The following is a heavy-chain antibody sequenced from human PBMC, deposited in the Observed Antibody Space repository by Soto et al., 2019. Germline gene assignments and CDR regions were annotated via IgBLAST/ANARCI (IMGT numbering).Heavy chain of an antibody. Sequence: QVQLQESGPGLVTPSQTLSLTCTVSGGSISSGGYYWSWIRKHPGKGLEWIGYIYYSGSTYYNPSLKSRVTISVDTSKNQYSLKLNAVTAADTAVYYCERDSSGLGNFDYWGQGTLVTVSS. CDR3: ERDSSGLGNFDY. D-gene: IGHD3-22*01. CDR2: IYYSGST. J-gene: IGHJ4*02. CDR1: GGSISSGGYY. V-gene: IGHV4-31*03.